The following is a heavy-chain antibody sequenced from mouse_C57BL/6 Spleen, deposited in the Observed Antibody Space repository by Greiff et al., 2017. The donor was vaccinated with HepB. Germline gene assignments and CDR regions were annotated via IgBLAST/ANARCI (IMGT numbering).Heavy chain of an antibody. D-gene: IGHD2-10*02. J-gene: IGHJ3*01. V-gene: IGHV1-54*01. Sequence: QVQLQQSGAELVRPGPSVKVSCKASGYAFTNYLIEWVKQRPGQGLEWIGVINPGSGGTNYNEKFKGKATLTADKSSSTAYMQLSSLTSEDSAVYFCARGYGNYEAWFAYWGQGTLVTVSA. CDR2: INPGSGGT. CDR3: ARGYGNYEAWFAY. CDR1: GYAFTNYL.